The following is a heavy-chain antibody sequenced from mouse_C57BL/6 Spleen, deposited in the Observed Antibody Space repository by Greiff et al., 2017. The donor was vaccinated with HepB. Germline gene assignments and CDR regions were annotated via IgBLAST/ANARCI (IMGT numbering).Heavy chain of an antibody. Sequence: EVKLMESGGGLVKPGGSLKLSCAASGFTFSDYGMHWVRQAPEKGLEWVAYISSGSSTIYYADTVKGRFTISRDNAKNTLFLQMTSLRSEDTAMYYSARRNYYSGSKDSYFAVWGTGTTVSVSS. J-gene: IGHJ1*03. CDR3: ARRNYYSGSKDSYFAV. D-gene: IGHD1-1*01. CDR1: GFTFSDYG. V-gene: IGHV5-17*01. CDR2: ISSGSSTI.